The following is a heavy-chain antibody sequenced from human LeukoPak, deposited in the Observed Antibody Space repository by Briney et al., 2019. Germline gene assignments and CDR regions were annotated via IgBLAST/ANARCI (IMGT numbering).Heavy chain of an antibody. D-gene: IGHD6-13*01. CDR1: GYTFTSYG. CDR3: ARDSGIGSSWYYYYGMDV. CDR2: ISAYNGNT. V-gene: IGHV1-18*01. Sequence: ASVKVSCKASGYTFTSYGISWVRQAPGQGLEWMGWISAYNGNTNYAQKLQGRVTMTTDTSTSTAYMELRSLRSDDTAVYYCARDSGIGSSWYYYYGMDVWGQGTTVTVSS. J-gene: IGHJ6*02.